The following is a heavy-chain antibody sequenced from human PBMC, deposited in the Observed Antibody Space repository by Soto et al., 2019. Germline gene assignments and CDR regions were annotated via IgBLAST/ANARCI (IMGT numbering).Heavy chain of an antibody. J-gene: IGHJ4*02. CDR1: GYTFTNYA. D-gene: IGHD6-25*01. CDR2: INGGDGYT. Sequence: QVQLVQSETEVKKPGASVKISCKASGYTFTNYAIHWVRQAPGQGLECMGWINGGDGYTKYSQKFQDRVTITKDTSASTVYMELSSLTSEDTAVYYCARDWQTSGFDYWGQGTLVTVSS. V-gene: IGHV1-3*01. CDR3: ARDWQTSGFDY.